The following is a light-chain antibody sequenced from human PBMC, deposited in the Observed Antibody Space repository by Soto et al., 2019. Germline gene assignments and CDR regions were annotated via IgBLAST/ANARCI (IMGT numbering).Light chain of an antibody. CDR1: QSVSID. CDR3: QQRSQWPWT. Sequence: EMVLTQSPGTLSLSPGERATLSCRASQSVSIDLAWYQQKPGQAPRLLIYDASKRATGIPARFSGGGSGTDFTLTISSPEPEDFAVYYCQQRSQWPWTFGQGTKVDIK. CDR2: DAS. V-gene: IGKV3-11*01. J-gene: IGKJ1*01.